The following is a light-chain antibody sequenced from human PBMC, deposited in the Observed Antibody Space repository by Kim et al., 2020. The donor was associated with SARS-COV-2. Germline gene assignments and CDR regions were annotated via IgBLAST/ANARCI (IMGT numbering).Light chain of an antibody. Sequence: DIKMTKPPSTLSASVGDRVTITCRASQNIDNWLAWYQQKPGKAPKLLIYKASRLHSGVPSRFSGSGSGTEFTLTISSLQPDDFGIYFCQQYETYWTFGLGTKVDIK. CDR1: QNIDNW. CDR2: KAS. V-gene: IGKV1-5*03. CDR3: QQYETYWT. J-gene: IGKJ1*01.